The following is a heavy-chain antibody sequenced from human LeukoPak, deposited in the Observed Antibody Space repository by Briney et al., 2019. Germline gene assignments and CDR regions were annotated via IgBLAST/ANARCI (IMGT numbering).Heavy chain of an antibody. Sequence: ASVKVSCKASGYTFTSYGISWVRQAPGQGLEWMGWINPNSGGTSSAPKFQGRVTMTRDTSITTVYMEMNWLTSDDTAIYYCARADRLHGGPYLIGPWGQGTLVTVSS. V-gene: IGHV1-2*02. D-gene: IGHD2-21*01. CDR2: INPNSGGT. CDR1: GYTFTSYG. CDR3: ARADRLHGGPYLIGP. J-gene: IGHJ5*02.